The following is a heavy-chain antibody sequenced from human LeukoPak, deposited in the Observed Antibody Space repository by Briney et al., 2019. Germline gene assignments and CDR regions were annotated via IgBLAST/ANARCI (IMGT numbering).Heavy chain of an antibody. CDR3: ARGSGETGGYYYVY. D-gene: IGHD3-22*01. CDR2: IIPIFGTA. CDR1: GGSFSRYA. Sequence: SVKVSCKASGGSFSRYAISWVRQAPGQGLEWMGGIIPIFGTANYAQKFQGRVAITADESTRTAYMELRTLRSEDTAIYYCARGSGETGGYYYVYWGRGTPVTVSS. V-gene: IGHV1-69*01. J-gene: IGHJ4*02.